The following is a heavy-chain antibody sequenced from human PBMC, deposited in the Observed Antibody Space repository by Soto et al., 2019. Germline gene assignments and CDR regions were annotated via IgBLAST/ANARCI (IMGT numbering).Heavy chain of an antibody. CDR2: IRNKPNSYTT. D-gene: IGHD3-3*01. CDR3: ARADFRSGYGKHCYTEV. Sequence: GGSLRLSCGASGFAFSDHFMDWVRQAPGKGLEWVGRIRNKPNSYTTEYAASVKGRFTISRDDSKNSLYLQMNSLKIEDTAVYYCARADFRSGYGKHCYTEVWVKGTTVTVSS. CDR1: GFAFSDHF. V-gene: IGHV3-72*01. J-gene: IGHJ6*03.